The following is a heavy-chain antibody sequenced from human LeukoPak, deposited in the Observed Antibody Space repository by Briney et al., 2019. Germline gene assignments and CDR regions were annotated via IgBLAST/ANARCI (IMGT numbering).Heavy chain of an antibody. CDR3: TKGTYNIFTGYYMVYCGMDV. D-gene: IGHD3-9*01. Sequence: GGSLRLSCAASGFTFSSYAMSWVRQAPGKGLEWVSAISGSGGSTYYADSVKGRFTISRDNSKITLYLQMNRLRAEDPAVYYCTKGTYNIFTGYYMVYCGMDVWGQGTTVTVSS. J-gene: IGHJ6*02. V-gene: IGHV3-23*01. CDR1: GFTFSSYA. CDR2: ISGSGGST.